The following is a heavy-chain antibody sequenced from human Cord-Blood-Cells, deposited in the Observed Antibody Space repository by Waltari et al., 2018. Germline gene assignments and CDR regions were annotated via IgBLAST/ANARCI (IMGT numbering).Heavy chain of an antibody. CDR3: ARQNYYGSGSYDY. D-gene: IGHD3-10*01. J-gene: IGHJ4*02. V-gene: IGHV1-2*04. Sequence: KASGYTFTGYYMHWVRQAPGQGLEWMGWINPNSGGTNYAQKFQGWVTMTRDTSISTAYMELSRLRSDDTAVYYCARQNYYGSGSYDYWGQGTLVTVSS. CDR2: INPNSGGT. CDR1: GYTFTGYY.